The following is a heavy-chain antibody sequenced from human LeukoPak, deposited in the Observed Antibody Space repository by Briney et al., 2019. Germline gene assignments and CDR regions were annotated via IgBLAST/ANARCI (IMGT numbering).Heavy chain of an antibody. D-gene: IGHD1-26*01. J-gene: IGHJ4*02. CDR2: ISYDGSNK. Sequence: QPGRSLRLSCAASGFTFSSYAMHWVRQAPGEGLEWVAVISYDGSNKYYADSVKGRFTISRDNSKNTLYLQMNSLRAEDTAVYYCARDRQWELSSYFDYWGQGTLVTVSS. CDR1: GFTFSSYA. V-gene: IGHV3-30-3*01. CDR3: ARDRQWELSSYFDY.